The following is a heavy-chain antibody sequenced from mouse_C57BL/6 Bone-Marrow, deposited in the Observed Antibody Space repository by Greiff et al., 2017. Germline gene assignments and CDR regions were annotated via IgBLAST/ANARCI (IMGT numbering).Heavy chain of an antibody. D-gene: IGHD1-1*01. V-gene: IGHV1-80*01. CDR2: IYPGDGDT. CDR1: GYAFSSYW. CDR3: ARSESTTVVDYAMDY. J-gene: IGHJ4*01. Sequence: QVQLKESGAELVKPGASVKISCKASGYAFSSYWMNWVKQRPGKGLAWIGQIYPGDGDTNYNGKFKGKATLTADKSSSTAYMQLSSLTSEDSAVYFCARSESTTVVDYAMDYWGQGTSVTVSS.